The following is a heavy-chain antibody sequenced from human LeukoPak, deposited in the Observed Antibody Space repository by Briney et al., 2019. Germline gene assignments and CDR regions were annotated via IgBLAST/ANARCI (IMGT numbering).Heavy chain of an antibody. CDR1: GYTFTSYD. CDR2: MNPNSGNT. V-gene: IGHV1-8*01. D-gene: IGHD6-19*01. CDR3: ARGLSKWLVQGDDY. J-gene: IGHJ4*02. Sequence: ASVKVSCKASGYTFTSYDINWVRQATGQGLEWMGWMNPNSGNTGYAQKFQGRVTMTRNTSISTAYMELSSLRSEDTAVYHCARGLSKWLVQGDDYWGQGTLVTVSS.